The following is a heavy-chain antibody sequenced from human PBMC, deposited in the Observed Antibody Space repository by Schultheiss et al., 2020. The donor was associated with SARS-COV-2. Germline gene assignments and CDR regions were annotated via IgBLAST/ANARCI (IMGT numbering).Heavy chain of an antibody. CDR2: ISGSGGGT. J-gene: IGHJ3*02. Sequence: GESLKISCAASGFTFSNYAMSWVRQAPGKGLEWVSGISGSGGGTFYADSVKGRFTISRDNSKNTLYLQMNSLRAEDTAVYYCARPKLRYFDRDAFDIWGQGTMVTVSS. D-gene: IGHD3-9*01. V-gene: IGHV3-23*01. CDR1: GFTFSNYA. CDR3: ARPKLRYFDRDAFDI.